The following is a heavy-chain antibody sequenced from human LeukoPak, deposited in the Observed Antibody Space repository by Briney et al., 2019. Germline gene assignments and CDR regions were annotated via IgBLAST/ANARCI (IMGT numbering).Heavy chain of an antibody. V-gene: IGHV3-23*01. CDR3: EKRLWAVSGTYAPFDY. CDR2: ISGSGESR. CDR1: GITFSNYA. D-gene: IGHD3-16*01. Sequence: GGSLRLSCAASGITFSNYAMSWVRQAPGKGLEWVSGISGSGESRHYADSVKGRFTISRDNSKNTLSLQMHSLRAGDTAIYYCEKRLWAVSGTYAPFDYWGHGTLVTVSS. J-gene: IGHJ4*01.